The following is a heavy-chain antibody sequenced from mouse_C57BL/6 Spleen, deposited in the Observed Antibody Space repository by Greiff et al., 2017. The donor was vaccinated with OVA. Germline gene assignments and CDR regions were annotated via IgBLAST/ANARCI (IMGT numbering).Heavy chain of an antibody. CDR2: IHPNSGST. Sequence: VQLQQPGAELVKPGASVKLSCKASGYTFTSYWMHWVKQRPGQGLEWIGMIHPNSGSTNYNEKFKSKATLTVDKSSSTAYMQLISLTSEDSAFYYCSRFITTVGEVWGTGATVTVAS. V-gene: IGHV1-64*01. CDR3: SRFITTVGEV. D-gene: IGHD1-1*01. J-gene: IGHJ1*03. CDR1: GYTFTSYW.